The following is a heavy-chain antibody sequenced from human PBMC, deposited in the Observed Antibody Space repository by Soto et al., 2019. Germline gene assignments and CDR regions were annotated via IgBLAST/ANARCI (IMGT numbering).Heavy chain of an antibody. CDR3: ARELDGTSQIDS. D-gene: IGHD2-2*01. J-gene: IGHJ4*02. CDR2: ISRSSSNI. Sequence: PGGSLRLSCAASGFTFSNYGMNWVRQAPGKGLEWVSSISRSSSNIYYGDSVKGRFTISRDNAKSSLYLQMNSLRAEDTAMYYCARELDGTSQIDSRGQGTLVTVSS. V-gene: IGHV3-21*01. CDR1: GFTFSNYG.